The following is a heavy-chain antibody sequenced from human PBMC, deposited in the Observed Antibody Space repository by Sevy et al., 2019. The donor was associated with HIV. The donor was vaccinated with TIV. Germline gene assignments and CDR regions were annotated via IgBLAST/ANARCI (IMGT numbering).Heavy chain of an antibody. CDR3: ARSSVVRGVAFDF. Sequence: GGSLRLSCAASGFTFSDHYMDWVRQAPGKGLEWVGRTRNKANSYTTEYAASVKGRFTISSDDSKNSLYLQMNSLKTEDTAVYYCARSSVVRGVAFDFWGQGTMVTVSS. CDR1: GFTFSDHY. V-gene: IGHV3-72*01. J-gene: IGHJ3*01. CDR2: TRNKANSYTT. D-gene: IGHD2-15*01.